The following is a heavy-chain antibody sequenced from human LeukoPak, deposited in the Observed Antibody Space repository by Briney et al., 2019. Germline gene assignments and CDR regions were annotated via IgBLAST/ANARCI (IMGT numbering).Heavy chain of an antibody. Sequence: SETLSLTCTVSGGSISSSSYYWGWIRQPPGKGLEWIGNIYYSGSTYYNPSLKSRVTISVDTSRNQFSLKLSSVTAADTAVYYCARVVRYFDWLLRSGWFDPWGQGTLVTVSS. CDR2: IYYSGST. CDR3: ARVVRYFDWLLRSGWFDP. V-gene: IGHV4-39*07. D-gene: IGHD3-9*01. CDR1: GGSISSSSYY. J-gene: IGHJ5*02.